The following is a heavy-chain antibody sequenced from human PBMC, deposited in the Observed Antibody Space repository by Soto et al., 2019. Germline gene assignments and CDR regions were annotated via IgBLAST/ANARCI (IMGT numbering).Heavy chain of an antibody. CDR2: ISSSSSYI. V-gene: IGHV3-21*01. D-gene: IGHD5-18*01. J-gene: IGHJ4*02. Sequence: PGGSLRLSCAASGFTFSSYAMSWVRQAPGKGLEWVSSISSSSSYIYYADSVKGRFTISRDNAKNSLYLQMNSLRAEDTAVYYCARDQHGHSYGYGLGYWGQGT. CDR1: GFTFSSYA. CDR3: ARDQHGHSYGYGLGY.